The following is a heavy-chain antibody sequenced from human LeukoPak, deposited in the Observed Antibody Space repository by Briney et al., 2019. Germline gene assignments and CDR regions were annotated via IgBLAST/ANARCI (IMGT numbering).Heavy chain of an antibody. CDR2: IIPILGVA. CDR1: GGTFSGYA. Sequence: SVKVSCKASGGTFSGYAISWVRQAPGQGLEWMGRIIPILGVANYAQKFQGRVTITADKSTSTAYMELSSLRSEDAAVYYCAGRGYRSGGSCYSREEFDYWGQGTLVTVSS. CDR3: AGRGYRSGGSCYSREEFDY. V-gene: IGHV1-69*04. D-gene: IGHD2-15*01. J-gene: IGHJ4*02.